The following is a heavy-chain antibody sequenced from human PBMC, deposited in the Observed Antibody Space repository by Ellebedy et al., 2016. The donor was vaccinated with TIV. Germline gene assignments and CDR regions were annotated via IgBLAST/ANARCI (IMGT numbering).Heavy chain of an antibody. CDR3: ARHGHYGSGSRGLPNWFDP. J-gene: IGHJ5*02. V-gene: IGHV5-51*01. CDR1: GYSFTSYW. CDR2: IYPGDSDT. Sequence: GGSLRLSCKGSGYSFTSYWIGWVRQMPGKGLEWMGIIYPGDSDTRYSPSFQGQVTISADKSISTAYLQWSSLKASDTAMYYCARHGHYGSGSRGLPNWFDPWGQGTLVTVSS. D-gene: IGHD3-10*01.